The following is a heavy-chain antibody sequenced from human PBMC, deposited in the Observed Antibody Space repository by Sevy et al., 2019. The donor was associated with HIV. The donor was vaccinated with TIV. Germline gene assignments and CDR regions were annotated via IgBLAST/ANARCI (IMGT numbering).Heavy chain of an antibody. V-gene: IGHV1-69*13. CDR1: GGTFSSYA. Sequence: ASVKVSCKASGGTFSSYAISWVRQAPGQGLEWMGGIIPIFGTANYAQKFQGRVTITADESTSTAYMELGSLRSEDTAVYYCARGDIVVVPAAEYQRNNHYYYYMDVWGKGTTVTVSS. CDR3: ARGDIVVVPAAEYQRNNHYYYYMDV. J-gene: IGHJ6*03. D-gene: IGHD2-2*01. CDR2: IIPIFGTA.